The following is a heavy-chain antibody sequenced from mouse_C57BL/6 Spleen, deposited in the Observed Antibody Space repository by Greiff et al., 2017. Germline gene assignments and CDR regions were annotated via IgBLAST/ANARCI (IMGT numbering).Heavy chain of an antibody. D-gene: IGHD2-4*01. CDR3: ARPYDYDEGGYAMDD. CDR2: IYPRDGST. V-gene: IGHV1-85*01. Sequence: QVQLQQSGPELVKPGASVQLSCKASGYTFTSYDINWVKQRPGQGLEWIGWIYPRDGSTKYNAKFKGKATLTVDTSSSTAYMERHSLTSDDSAVYFCARPYDYDEGGYAMDDWGQGTSVTVSS. J-gene: IGHJ4*01. CDR1: GYTFTSYD.